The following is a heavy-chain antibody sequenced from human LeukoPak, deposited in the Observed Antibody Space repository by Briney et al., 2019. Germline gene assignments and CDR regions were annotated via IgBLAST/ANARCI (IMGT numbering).Heavy chain of an antibody. D-gene: IGHD3-10*01. CDR3: ARAGKYYYGSGSYLN. CDR1: GGSFSGYY. J-gene: IGHJ4*02. CDR2: INHSGST. Sequence: KPSETLPLTCAVYGGSFSGYYWSWIRQPPGKGLEWIGEINHSGSTNYNPSLKSRVTISVDTSKNQFSLKLSSVTAADTAVYYCARAGKYYYGSGSYLNWGQGTLVTVSS. V-gene: IGHV4-34*01.